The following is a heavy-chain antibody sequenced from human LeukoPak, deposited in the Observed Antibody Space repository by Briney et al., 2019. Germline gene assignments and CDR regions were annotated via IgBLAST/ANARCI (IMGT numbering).Heavy chain of an antibody. D-gene: IGHD2-2*01. J-gene: IGHJ6*02. CDR2: ISWNSGSI. CDR1: GFTFSSYA. V-gene: IGHV3-9*01. CDR3: AKDIRPRQLLYGMDV. Sequence: SGGSLRLSCAASGFTFSSYAMSWVRQAPGKGLEWVSGISWNSGSIGYADSVKGRFTISRDNAKNSLYLQMNSLRAEDTALYYCAKDIRPRQLLYGMDVWGQGTTVTVSS.